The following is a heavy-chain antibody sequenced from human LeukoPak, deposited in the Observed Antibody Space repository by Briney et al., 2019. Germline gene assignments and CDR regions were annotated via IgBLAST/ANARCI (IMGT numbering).Heavy chain of an antibody. V-gene: IGHV3-23*01. J-gene: IGHJ4*02. D-gene: IGHD3-22*01. CDR3: AKDFSMIVVVGIDY. CDR1: GFTFSSYA. CDR2: ISGSGGST. Sequence: SGGSLRLSCAASGFTFSSYAMSWVRQAPGKGLEWVSAISGSGGSTYYADSVKGRFTISRDNSKNTLYLQMNSLRAEDTAVYYCAKDFSMIVVVGIDYWGQGTLVTVSS.